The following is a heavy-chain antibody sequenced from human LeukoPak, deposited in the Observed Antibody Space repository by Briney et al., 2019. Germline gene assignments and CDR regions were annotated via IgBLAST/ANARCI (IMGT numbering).Heavy chain of an antibody. Sequence: GGSLRLSCAASGFTFSSYAMHWVRQAPGKGLEWVAVISYDGSNKYYADSVKGRFTISRDNSKNTLYLQMNSLRAEDTAVYYCARDVGSSWGKYFQHWGQGTLVTVSS. D-gene: IGHD6-13*01. CDR1: GFTFSSYA. V-gene: IGHV3-30-3*01. J-gene: IGHJ1*01. CDR3: ARDVGSSWGKYFQH. CDR2: ISYDGSNK.